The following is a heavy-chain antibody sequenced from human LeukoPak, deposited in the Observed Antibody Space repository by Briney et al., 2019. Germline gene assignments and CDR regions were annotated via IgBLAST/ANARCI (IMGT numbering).Heavy chain of an antibody. V-gene: IGHV3-53*01. Sequence: GGALRLAFAAPGFTVSNNYINWVRQAPGKGRGWGSVLYSGGGTYYADSVKGRFTISSDNSKNTLYLQMNNLRAEDTAVYYCARDGSGGYRNRGVFDIWGQGTMVTVSS. CDR1: GFTVSNNY. J-gene: IGHJ3*02. D-gene: IGHD5-18*01. CDR3: ARDGSGGYRNRGVFDI. CDR2: LYSGGGT.